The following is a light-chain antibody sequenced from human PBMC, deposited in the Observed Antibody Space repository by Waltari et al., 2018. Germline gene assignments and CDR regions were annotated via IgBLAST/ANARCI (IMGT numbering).Light chain of an antibody. J-gene: IGLJ3*02. CDR3: ASWDDSLNGHWV. V-gene: IGLV1-44*01. CDR2: RSD. Sequence: QSVLTQPPSASGTPGQRVTISCSGSYSNIGSNVVNWSQQLPGKAPKLLIYRSDRRPSGVPVRFSGSKSGSSASLAIDGLHSEDEADYYCASWDDSLNGHWVFGGGTKVTVL. CDR1: YSNIGSNV.